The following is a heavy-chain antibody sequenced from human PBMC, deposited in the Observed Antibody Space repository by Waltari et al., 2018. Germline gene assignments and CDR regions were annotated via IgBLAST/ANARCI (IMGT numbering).Heavy chain of an antibody. D-gene: IGHD6-19*01. Sequence: VQLVQSGAEVKKPGASVKVFCKASGYTFTGYHIHWVPQAPGQGLEGMGWINTDSGGTNDAQKVECWDTMTRATYSSTAYMALCWPRSDDTAVYYCARVRLGIAVTGTTPEDAFDVWGQGTMVTVSS. J-gene: IGHJ3*01. CDR3: ARVRLGIAVTGTTPEDAFDV. V-gene: IGHV1-2*04. CDR1: GYTFTGYH. CDR2: INTDSGGT.